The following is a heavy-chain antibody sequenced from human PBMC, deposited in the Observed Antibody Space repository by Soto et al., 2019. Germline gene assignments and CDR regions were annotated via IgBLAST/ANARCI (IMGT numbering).Heavy chain of an antibody. CDR1: GFTFSSYW. V-gene: IGHV3-7*01. Sequence: EVQLVESGGGLVQPGGSLRLSCAASGFTFSSYWMSWVRQAPGKGLEWVANIKYDGSEKYYVDSVKGRFTISRDNAKNSLSLQMNSLRAEDTAGHYCAREPEGLDYWGPGTLVTVSS. J-gene: IGHJ4*02. CDR3: AREPEGLDY. CDR2: IKYDGSEK.